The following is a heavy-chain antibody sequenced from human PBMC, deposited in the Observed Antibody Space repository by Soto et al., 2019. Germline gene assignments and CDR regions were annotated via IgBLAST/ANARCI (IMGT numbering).Heavy chain of an antibody. J-gene: IGHJ4*02. CDR3: GRGGYHAHYIDY. CDR2: IKGDGSRI. V-gene: IGHV3-74*01. CDR1: GFTFSDYW. D-gene: IGHD3-10*01. Sequence: EVQLVESGGGLVQPGGSLRVSCVASGFTFSDYWMHWVRQVAGKGLMWVSRIKGDGSRIDFADSVKGRFTISRDNAENTVYLQMSSLRAEDAAVYYCGRGGYHAHYIDYWGQGTLVTVSS.